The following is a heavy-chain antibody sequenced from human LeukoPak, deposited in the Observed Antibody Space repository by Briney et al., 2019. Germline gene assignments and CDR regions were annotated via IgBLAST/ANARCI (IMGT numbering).Heavy chain of an antibody. CDR3: ARYPLSYTGNWRYFFDY. V-gene: IGHV1-18*01. Sequence: GASVKVSCKASGYSFSSYGITWVRQAPGQGLEWLGWISASNGNTNYAQKLQGRVTMTSDTSTSTAYMDLRSLTPDDTAFYYCARYPLSYTGNWRYFFDYWGQGTLLTVSS. CDR2: ISASNGNT. D-gene: IGHD1-1*01. CDR1: GYSFSSYG. J-gene: IGHJ4*02.